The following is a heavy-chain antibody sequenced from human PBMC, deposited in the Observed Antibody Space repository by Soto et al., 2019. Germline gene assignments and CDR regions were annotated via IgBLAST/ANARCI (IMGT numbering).Heavy chain of an antibody. Sequence: GASVKVSSKASGYPFTGYYVHWVRQAPGQGLEWTRWINPNSGGTNYAQKFQGRVTMTRYTSISTAYMELSRLRSEDTAVYYCARDIVVVTAAMRGPYYYYGMDVWGQGTTVTVSS. J-gene: IGHJ6*01. CDR2: INPNSGGT. CDR1: GYPFTGYY. D-gene: IGHD2-2*01. CDR3: ARDIVVVTAAMRGPYYYYGMDV. V-gene: IGHV1-2*02.